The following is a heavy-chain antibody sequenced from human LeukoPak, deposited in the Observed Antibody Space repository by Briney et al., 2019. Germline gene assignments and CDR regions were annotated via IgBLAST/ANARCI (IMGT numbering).Heavy chain of an antibody. CDR2: MNPNSGNT. Sequence: ASVKVSCKASGYTFTSYDINWVRQATGQGLEWMGWMNPNSGNTGYAQKFQGRVTITRNTSISTAYMELSSLRSEDTAVYYCARESSGYYDFWSGYSHEDAYDIWGQGIMVTVSS. J-gene: IGHJ3*02. CDR1: GYTFTSYD. CDR3: ARESSGYYDFWSGYSHEDAYDI. V-gene: IGHV1-8*03. D-gene: IGHD3-3*01.